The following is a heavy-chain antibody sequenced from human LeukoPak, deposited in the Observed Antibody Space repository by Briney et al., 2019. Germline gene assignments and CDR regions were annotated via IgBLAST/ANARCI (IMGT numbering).Heavy chain of an antibody. Sequence: PGASLKISCKGSGSRFTSYWIGWVRRLPGKGLEWMGIFYPGDSDTSYSPSFQGQVTISADKSISTAYLQWSSLKASDTAMYYCASGEMATKRHYYYGMDVWGQGTPVTVSS. D-gene: IGHD5-24*01. V-gene: IGHV5-51*01. CDR3: ASGEMATKRHYYYGMDV. CDR2: FYPGDSDT. J-gene: IGHJ6*02. CDR1: GSRFTSYW.